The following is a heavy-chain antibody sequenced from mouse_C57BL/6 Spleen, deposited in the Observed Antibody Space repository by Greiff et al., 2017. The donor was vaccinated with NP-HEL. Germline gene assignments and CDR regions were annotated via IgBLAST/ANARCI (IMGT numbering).Heavy chain of an antibody. CDR3: AREGASYYYGSSYWYFDV. CDR1: GYTFTSYW. D-gene: IGHD1-1*01. CDR2: IHPNSGST. Sequence: QVQLQQPGAELVKPGASVKLSCKASGYTFTSYWMHWVKQRPGQGLEWIGMIHPNSGSTTYNEKFKSKATLTVDKSSSTAYMQLSSLTSEDSAVYYCAREGASYYYGSSYWYFDVWGTGTTVTVSS. J-gene: IGHJ1*03. V-gene: IGHV1-64*01.